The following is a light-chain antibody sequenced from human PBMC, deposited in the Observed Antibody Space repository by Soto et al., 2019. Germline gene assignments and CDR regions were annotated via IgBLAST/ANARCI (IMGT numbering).Light chain of an antibody. J-gene: IGKJ3*01. V-gene: IGKV3-15*01. CDR1: QSVSSN. CDR2: AAS. Sequence: EIVMTQSPAPLSVSPGERATLSCRASQSVSSNLAWYQQKPGQAPRLLIYAASTMATGIPARFSGGGSGTEVTLTISSLQYADFAVYYWQQYNNWSLFTFGRGTKVDIK. CDR3: QQYNNWSLFT.